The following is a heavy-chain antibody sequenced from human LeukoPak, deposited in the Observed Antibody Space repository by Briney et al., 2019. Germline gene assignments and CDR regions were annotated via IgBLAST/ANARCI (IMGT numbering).Heavy chain of an antibody. CDR3: AKKRGSQGFDP. CDR2: IYHSGST. CDR1: GGSISSSNW. Sequence: SETLSLTCAVSGGSISSSNWWSWVRPPPGKGLEWIGEIYHSGSTNYNPSLKSRVTISVDKSKNQFSLKLSSVTAADTAVYYCAKKRGSQGFDPWGQGTLVTVSS. J-gene: IGHJ5*02. V-gene: IGHV4-4*02.